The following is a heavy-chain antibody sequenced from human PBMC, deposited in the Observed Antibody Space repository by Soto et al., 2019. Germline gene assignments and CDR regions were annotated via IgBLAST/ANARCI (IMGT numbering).Heavy chain of an antibody. CDR1: GFSLSTCGVG. CDR3: AHTRAIVVIVAEDEYFQH. D-gene: IGHD3-22*01. Sequence: QITLKESGPTLVKPTQTLTLTCPFSGFSLSTCGVGVGWIRQPPGKGLEWLALIYWDDDKRYSPSLKSRLTITKETSKNQVVLTMTNVDPADTATYYCAHTRAIVVIVAEDEYFQHWGQGTLVTVSS. J-gene: IGHJ1*01. V-gene: IGHV2-5*02. CDR2: IYWDDDK.